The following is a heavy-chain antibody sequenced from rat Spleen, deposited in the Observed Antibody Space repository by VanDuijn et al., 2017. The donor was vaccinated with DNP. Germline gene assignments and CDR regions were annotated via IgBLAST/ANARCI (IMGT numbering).Heavy chain of an antibody. J-gene: IGHJ4*01. Sequence: EVQLVESGGGLVQPGGSMKLSCAASGFTFSDFPMAWVRQTPTKGLEWVAAISPSASRTYYLDSVKGRFTISRDDAKSSLYLQMNSLRSEDTATYYCATHNIGTTSYDMEAWGQGSSVTVS. CDR3: ATHNIGTTSYDMEA. CDR1: GFTFSDFP. V-gene: IGHV5-46*01. CDR2: ISPSASRT. D-gene: IGHD1-5*01.